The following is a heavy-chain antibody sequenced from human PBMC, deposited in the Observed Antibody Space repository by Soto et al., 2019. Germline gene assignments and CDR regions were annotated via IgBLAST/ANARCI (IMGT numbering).Heavy chain of an antibody. D-gene: IGHD3-9*01. CDR3: AADSKNYDILTGYRPYYYYYGMDV. Sequence: AASVKVSCKASGFTFTSSAVQWVRQARGQRLEWIGWIVVGSGNTNYAQKFQERVTITRDMSTSTAYMELSSLRSEDTAVYYCAADSKNYDILTGYRPYYYYYGMDVWGQGTTVTVSS. CDR2: IVVGSGNT. CDR1: GFTFTSSA. J-gene: IGHJ6*02. V-gene: IGHV1-58*01.